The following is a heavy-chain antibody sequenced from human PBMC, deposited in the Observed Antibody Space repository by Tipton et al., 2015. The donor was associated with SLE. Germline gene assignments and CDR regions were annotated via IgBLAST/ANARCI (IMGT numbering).Heavy chain of an antibody. D-gene: IGHD2-2*01. CDR3: ARGGSTSPADL. V-gene: IGHV4-59*01. J-gene: IGHJ5*02. CDR2: LYYRGRT. Sequence: TLSLTCSVPGGSIETYYWSWIRQPPGKGLEWIGYLYYRGRTNYNPSLKSRVTISLDTSKNQFSLNLTSVTAADAAVYYCARGGSTSPADLWGQGTPVSVSS. CDR1: GGSIETYY.